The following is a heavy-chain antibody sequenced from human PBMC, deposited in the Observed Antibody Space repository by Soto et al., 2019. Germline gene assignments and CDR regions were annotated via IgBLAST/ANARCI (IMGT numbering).Heavy chain of an antibody. CDR3: ARRASGWSFDY. CDR1: GFTFSSYA. J-gene: IGHJ4*02. D-gene: IGHD6-19*01. Sequence: EVQLLESGGGLVQPGGSLRLSCAASGFTFSSYAMSWVRQAPGKGLEWVSVISGSGGSTYYADSVKGRFTISRDNSKNTLYLQMSSLRAEDTAVCYCARRASGWSFDYWGQGTLVTVSS. V-gene: IGHV3-23*01. CDR2: ISGSGGST.